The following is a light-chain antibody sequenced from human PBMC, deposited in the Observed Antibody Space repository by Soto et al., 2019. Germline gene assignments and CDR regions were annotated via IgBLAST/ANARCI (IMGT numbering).Light chain of an antibody. CDR2: DAS. Sequence: EIVLTQSPATLSLSPGERATLSCRASQSFSSYLAWYQQKPGQAPRLLIYDASNRATGITARFSGSGSGTDCTLTISSLEPEDFAVYYCQQRSNWVFTFGPGTKVDIK. J-gene: IGKJ3*01. V-gene: IGKV3-11*01. CDR1: QSFSSY. CDR3: QQRSNWVFT.